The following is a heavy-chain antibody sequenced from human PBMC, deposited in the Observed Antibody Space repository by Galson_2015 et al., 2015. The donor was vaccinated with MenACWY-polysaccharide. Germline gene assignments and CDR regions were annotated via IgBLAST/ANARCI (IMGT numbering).Heavy chain of an antibody. J-gene: IGHJ3*02. D-gene: IGHD4-23*01. Sequence: SLRLSCAVSRVTFTDSDMSWIRQAPGKGLEWVSYISSSGRTIYYADSVKGRFTLSRDNAKNSLYLQMNSLRAEDTAVYYCAREAVVGAVDNCGQRTIVTVAS. CDR1: RVTFTDSD. CDR2: ISSSGRTI. V-gene: IGHV3-11*01. CDR3: AREAVVGAVDN.